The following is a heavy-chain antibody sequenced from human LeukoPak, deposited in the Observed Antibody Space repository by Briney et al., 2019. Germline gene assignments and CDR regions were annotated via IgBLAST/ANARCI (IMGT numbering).Heavy chain of an antibody. Sequence: PSQTLXLTCTVSGGSISSGDYYWSWIRQPXGXGXEWIGYIYYSGSTYYNPSLKSRVTISVDTSKNQFSLKLSSVTAADTAVYYCARDRSGYDPPGDYWGQGTLVTVSS. CDR1: GGSISSGDYY. CDR3: ARDRSGYDPPGDY. D-gene: IGHD5-12*01. V-gene: IGHV4-30-4*01. CDR2: IYYSGST. J-gene: IGHJ4*02.